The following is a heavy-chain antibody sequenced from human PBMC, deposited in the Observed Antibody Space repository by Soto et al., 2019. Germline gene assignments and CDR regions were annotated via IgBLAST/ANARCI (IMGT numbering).Heavy chain of an antibody. CDR1: GFTFRSYA. CDR2: ISYDGTNK. D-gene: IGHD6-13*01. J-gene: IGHJ4*02. CDR3: ARGDSNSWSDF. V-gene: IGHV3-30*01. Sequence: QVQLVESGGGVVQPGRSLRLSCAASGFTFRSYAMDWVRQAPGKGLEWVAVISYDGTNKYYADSVKGRFTISRDNSKNTLSLQMNSLRPYDTAVYYCARGDSNSWSDFWGQGTLVTVSS.